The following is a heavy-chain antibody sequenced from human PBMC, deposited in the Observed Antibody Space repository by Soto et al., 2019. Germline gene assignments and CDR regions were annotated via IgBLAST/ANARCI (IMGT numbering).Heavy chain of an antibody. CDR3: ARDREYYVSGSYWGRKDYYHGMDV. J-gene: IGHJ6*02. Sequence: PSQTLSLTCAISGDRVSSNSAAWNWIRKSPSRGLEWLGRAYYRSKWYNDYAVSVKSRIPINPDTSKNQFSLQLNSVTPEDTAVYYCARDREYYVSGSYWGRKDYYHGMDVWGQRTTVTVSS. V-gene: IGHV6-1*01. CDR2: AYYRSKWYN. D-gene: IGHD3-10*01. CDR1: GDRVSSNSAA.